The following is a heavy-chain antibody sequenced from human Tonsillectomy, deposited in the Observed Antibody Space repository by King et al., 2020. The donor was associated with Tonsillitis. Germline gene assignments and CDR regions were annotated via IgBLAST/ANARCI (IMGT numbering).Heavy chain of an antibody. D-gene: IGHD1-20*01. V-gene: IGHV3-48*03. CDR2: ISSSGSTI. CDR1: GFTFSSYE. Sequence: VQLVESGGGLVQPGGSLRLSCAASGFTFSSYEMNWVRQAPGKGLEWVSSISSSGSTIYYADSVKGRFTISRDNATNSLYLQMNSLRAEDTAVYYCASQVRYNWNVHYWGQGTLVTVSS. J-gene: IGHJ4*02. CDR3: ASQVRYNWNVHY.